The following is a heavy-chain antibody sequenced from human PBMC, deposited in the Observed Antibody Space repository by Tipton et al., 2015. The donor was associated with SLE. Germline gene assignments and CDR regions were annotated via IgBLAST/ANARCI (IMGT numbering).Heavy chain of an antibody. CDR3: ARMGDRWYFDL. CDR1: GGSITSHY. J-gene: IGHJ2*01. D-gene: IGHD3-16*01. Sequence: TLSLTCTVSGGSITSHYWTWIRQSPGKEFEWLAYVSYTGSATYNPSLRSRVSISLDTSENQFSLKVTSVTAADTAVYYCARMGDRWYFDLWGRGTLLTVSS. V-gene: IGHV4-59*08. CDR2: VSYTGSA.